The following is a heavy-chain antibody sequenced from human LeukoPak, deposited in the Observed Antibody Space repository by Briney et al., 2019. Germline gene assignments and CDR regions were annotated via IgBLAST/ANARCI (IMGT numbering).Heavy chain of an antibody. J-gene: IGHJ4*02. D-gene: IGHD1-7*01. Sequence: GRSLRLSCAASGFTFSSYGMHWVRQAPGKGLEWVAVISYDGSNKYYADSVKGRFTISRDNSKNTLYLQMNSLRAEDTAVYYCAKDLGTTLVFDYFDYWGQGTLVTVSS. CDR3: AKDLGTTLVFDYFDY. CDR1: GFTFSSYG. V-gene: IGHV3-30*18. CDR2: ISYDGSNK.